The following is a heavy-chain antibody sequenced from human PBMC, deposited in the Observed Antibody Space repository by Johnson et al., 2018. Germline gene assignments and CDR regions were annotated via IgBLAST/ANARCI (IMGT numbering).Heavy chain of an antibody. CDR2: IKQEGSEK. Sequence: VQLVQSGGGLVQPGGSLRLSCAASGFTFSSYWMSWVRQAPGKGLEWVANIKQEGSEKDDVDPVKGRFTISRDNAKNSLYLQRNRLRAEEPAVYYWARDVGLGSPTWGQGTMVTVSS. V-gene: IGHV3-7*03. D-gene: IGHD3-16*01. CDR3: ARDVGLGSPT. J-gene: IGHJ3*01. CDR1: GFTFSSYW.